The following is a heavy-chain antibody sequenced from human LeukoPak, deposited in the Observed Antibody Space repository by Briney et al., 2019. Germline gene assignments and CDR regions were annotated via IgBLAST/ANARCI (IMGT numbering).Heavy chain of an antibody. J-gene: IGHJ4*02. CDR2: IYYSGST. CDR1: GGSISSSSYY. D-gene: IGHD3-22*01. Sequence: PSETLSLTCTVSGGSISSSSYYWGWIRQPPGKGLEWIGSIYYSGSTYYNPSLKSRVTISVDTSKNQFSLKLSSVTAADTAVYYCARVSSYYYDSSGYSFDYWGQGTLVTVSS. V-gene: IGHV4-39*01. CDR3: ARVSSYYYDSSGYSFDY.